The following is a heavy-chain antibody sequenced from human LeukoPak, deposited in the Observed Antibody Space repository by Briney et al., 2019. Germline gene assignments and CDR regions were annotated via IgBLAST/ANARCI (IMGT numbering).Heavy chain of an antibody. D-gene: IGHD6-13*01. CDR3: SKGQGEGSSWQALDY. CDR2: ISASGGST. CDR1: GFTFSSYA. V-gene: IGHV3-23*01. J-gene: IGHJ4*02. Sequence: PGGSLRLSCTASGFTFSSYAMSWVRQAPGKGLEWVSAISASGGSTYYADSVKGRFTISRDNSKNTLYLKMNSLRAEDTAVYYCSKGQGEGSSWQALDYWGQGTLVTVSS.